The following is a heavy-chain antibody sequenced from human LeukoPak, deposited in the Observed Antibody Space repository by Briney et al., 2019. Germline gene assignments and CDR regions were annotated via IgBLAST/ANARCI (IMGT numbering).Heavy chain of an antibody. V-gene: IGHV4-34*01. CDR1: GGSFSGYY. CDR3: ARGPYDYDSSGFDY. CDR2: GNHSGST. Sequence: SETLSLTCAVYGGSFSGYYWSWIRQPPGKGREWIGEGNHSGSTNYNPFRKSRVTISVDTSKNQFSLKLSSVTAADTAVYYCARGPYDYDSSGFDYWGQGTLVTVSS. J-gene: IGHJ4*02. D-gene: IGHD3-22*01.